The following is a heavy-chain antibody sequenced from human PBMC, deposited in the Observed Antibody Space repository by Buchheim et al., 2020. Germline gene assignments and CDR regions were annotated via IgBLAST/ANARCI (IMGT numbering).Heavy chain of an antibody. CDR2: IYYSGST. D-gene: IGHD2-2*01. CDR3: ARRQSFEVVPGGMDV. V-gene: IGHV4-39*01. J-gene: IGHJ6*02. Sequence: QLQLQESGPGLVKPSETLSLTCTVSGGSISSSSYYWGWIRQPPGKGLEWIGSIYYSGSTYSNPSLKSRVTISVDTSKNQFSLKLSSVTAADTAVYYCARRQSFEVVPGGMDVWGQGTT. CDR1: GGSISSSSYY.